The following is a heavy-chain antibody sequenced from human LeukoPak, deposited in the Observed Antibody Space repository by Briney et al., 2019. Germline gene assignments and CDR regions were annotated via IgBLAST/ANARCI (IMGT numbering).Heavy chain of an antibody. CDR1: GFTFSSYS. Sequence: GGSLRLSCAASGFTFSSYSMNWVRQAPGKGLEWVANIKQDGSEKYYVDSVKGRFTISRDNAKNSLYLQMNSLRAEDTAVYHCARISIAVAGSDFWGQGTLVTVSS. D-gene: IGHD6-19*01. CDR2: IKQDGSEK. CDR3: ARISIAVAGSDF. J-gene: IGHJ4*02. V-gene: IGHV3-7*01.